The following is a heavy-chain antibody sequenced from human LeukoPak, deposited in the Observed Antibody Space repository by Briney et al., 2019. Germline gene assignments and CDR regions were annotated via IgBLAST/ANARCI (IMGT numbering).Heavy chain of an antibody. CDR3: AREISPADSSSAFDY. J-gene: IGHJ4*02. V-gene: IGHV4-59*12. Sequence: SETLSLTCTVSSDSISSSYWSWIRQPPGKGLEWIGYVHYTGSTNYNPSLKSRVTISVDTSKNQFSLKLNSVTAADTAVYYCAREISPADSSSAFDYWGQGTLVTVSS. CDR1: SDSISSSY. D-gene: IGHD6-6*01. CDR2: VHYTGST.